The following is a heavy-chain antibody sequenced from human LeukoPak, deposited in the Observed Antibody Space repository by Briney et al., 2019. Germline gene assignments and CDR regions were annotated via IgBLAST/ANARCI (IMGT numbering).Heavy chain of an antibody. J-gene: IGHJ6*02. D-gene: IGHD3-10*01. V-gene: IGHV3-21*01. CDR2: ISSTSSYI. Sequence: GALRLSCAASGFIFSSYAMSWVRQAPGKGLEWVSTISSTSSYIYYADSMKGRFTISRDNAKNSLYLQMNSLRAEDTAVYYCARALWSGPVYYGMDVWGQGTTVTVSS. CDR1: GFIFSSYA. CDR3: ARALWSGPVYYGMDV.